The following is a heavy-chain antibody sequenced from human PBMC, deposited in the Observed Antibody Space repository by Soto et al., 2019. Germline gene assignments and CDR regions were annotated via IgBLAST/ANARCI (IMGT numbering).Heavy chain of an antibody. V-gene: IGHV3-74*01. CDR2: INSDGSST. J-gene: IGHJ4*02. D-gene: IGHD6-6*01. CDR3: ASGGSSLNFDS. Sequence: EVQLVESGGGLVQPGGSLRLSCAASGFTFRSYWMQWVRQAPGKGLVWVSWINSDGSSTRYADSVKGRFTISRDNAKNMLYLQMNSLRAEDTAVYYCASGGSSLNFDSWGQGTLVTVSS. CDR1: GFTFRSYW.